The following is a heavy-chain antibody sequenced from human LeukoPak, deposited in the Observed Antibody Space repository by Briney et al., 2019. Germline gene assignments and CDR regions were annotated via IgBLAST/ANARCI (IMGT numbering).Heavy chain of an antibody. J-gene: IGHJ5*02. Sequence: TSSETLSLTCTVSGYSISSGYFWGWIRQPPGKGLEWIGTIYNSGSTYYNASLESRVTISVDTSKNQFSLKLSSVTAADTAVYYCARAYSSSWYFNWFDPWGQGTLVTVSS. D-gene: IGHD6-13*01. CDR1: GYSISSGYF. CDR2: IYNSGST. V-gene: IGHV4-38-2*02. CDR3: ARAYSSSWYFNWFDP.